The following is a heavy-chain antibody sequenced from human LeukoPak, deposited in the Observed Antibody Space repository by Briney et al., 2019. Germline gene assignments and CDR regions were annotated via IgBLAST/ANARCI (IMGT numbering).Heavy chain of an antibody. CDR1: GYTFTGYY. Sequence: ASVKVSCTASGYTFTGYYINWVRQAPGQGLEWMGRINPNSGDTNFAQKFQGRVTLTRDTSISTSYMELSSLRSDDTAVYFCAKVREVGTNIEVVVVDTSGAFDMWGQGTMVTVSS. J-gene: IGHJ3*02. CDR2: INPNSGDT. CDR3: AKVREVGTNIEVVVVDTSGAFDM. D-gene: IGHD2-15*01. V-gene: IGHV1-2*06.